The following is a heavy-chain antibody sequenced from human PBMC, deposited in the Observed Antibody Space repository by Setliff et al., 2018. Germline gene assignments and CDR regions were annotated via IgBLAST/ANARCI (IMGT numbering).Heavy chain of an antibody. CDR2: IYSSGST. Sequence: PSETLSLTCAVYGGSISSSNWWSWIRQPPGKELEWIGYIYSSGSTNYNPSLKSRVTISLDTSKNQFSLSLTSMTAEDTAVYSCGRMSGFQYIEVWDKGTTVTVSS. V-gene: IGHV4-59*08. D-gene: IGHD3-3*01. CDR1: GGSISSSNW. J-gene: IGHJ6*03. CDR3: GRMSGFQYIEV.